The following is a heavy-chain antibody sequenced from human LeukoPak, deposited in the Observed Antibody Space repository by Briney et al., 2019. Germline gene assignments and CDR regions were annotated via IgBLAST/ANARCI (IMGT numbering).Heavy chain of an antibody. CDR2: ISGSGGRT. CDR1: GFTFSSYA. Sequence: PGGALRLSCAASGFTFSSYAMSWVRQAPGKGLEWVSAISGSGGRTYYADSVKGRFTISRDNSKNTLYLQMNSLRAEDTAVYYCAKDYCSGGSCYHQPAIEYFQHWGQGTLVTVSS. J-gene: IGHJ1*01. CDR3: AKDYCSGGSCYHQPAIEYFQH. V-gene: IGHV3-23*01. D-gene: IGHD2-15*01.